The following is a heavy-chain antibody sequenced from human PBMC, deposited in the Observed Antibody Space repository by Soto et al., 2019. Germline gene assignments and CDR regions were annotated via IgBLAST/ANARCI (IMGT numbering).Heavy chain of an antibody. CDR1: GFSLTTSGVG. V-gene: IGHV2-5*02. J-gene: IGHJ6*02. Sequence: QITLKESGPTLVKPTQTLTLTCTFSGFSLTTSGVGVGWIRQPPGKALEWLALVYWDDDKRYSPSLKSRLTITKDTSKNQVVLTTTNMDPVDTGTYSCAGYIVRGVRGAYGMDVWGQGTTVTVSS. CDR3: AGYIVRGVRGAYGMDV. CDR2: VYWDDDK. D-gene: IGHD3-10*01.